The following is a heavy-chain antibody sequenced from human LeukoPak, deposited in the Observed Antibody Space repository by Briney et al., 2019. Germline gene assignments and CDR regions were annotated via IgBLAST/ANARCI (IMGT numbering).Heavy chain of an antibody. D-gene: IGHD6-13*01. CDR2: IRYDGSNK. Sequence: GGSLRLSCAASGFTFSSYGMHWVRQAPGKGLEWVAFIRYDGSNKYYADSVKGRFTISRDNSKNTLYLQMNSLRAEDTAVYYCAKDKVSSSWHIPYYLDYWGQGTLVTVSS. V-gene: IGHV3-30*02. J-gene: IGHJ4*02. CDR3: AKDKVSSSWHIPYYLDY. CDR1: GFTFSSYG.